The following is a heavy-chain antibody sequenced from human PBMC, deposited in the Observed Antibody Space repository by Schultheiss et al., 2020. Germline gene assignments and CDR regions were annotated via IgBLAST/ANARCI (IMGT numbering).Heavy chain of an antibody. Sequence: GECLKISCKGSGYTFTNYWIGWVRQMSGKGLEWMGIIYPGDSDTRYSPSFQGQVTISADKSISTAYLQWSSLKASDTAMYYCARRKYCSSTSCYLSYNWFDPWGQGTLVTVSS. CDR3: ARRKYCSSTSCYLSYNWFDP. CDR1: GYTFTNYW. D-gene: IGHD2-2*01. J-gene: IGHJ5*02. V-gene: IGHV5-51*01. CDR2: IYPGDSDT.